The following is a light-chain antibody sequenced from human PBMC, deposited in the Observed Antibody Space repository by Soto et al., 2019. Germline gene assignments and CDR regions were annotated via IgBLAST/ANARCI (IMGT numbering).Light chain of an antibody. Sequence: QSALTQPASVSGSPGQSITISCTGTSSDVGSYNLVSWYQEHPGKAPKLMIDEGSKRPSGVSNRFSGSKSCNTASRTLSGLQAEDEADYCCGSYAGSRVFGGGTKLTVL. CDR2: EGS. J-gene: IGLJ3*02. CDR3: GSYAGSRV. CDR1: SSDVGSYNL. V-gene: IGLV2-23*01.